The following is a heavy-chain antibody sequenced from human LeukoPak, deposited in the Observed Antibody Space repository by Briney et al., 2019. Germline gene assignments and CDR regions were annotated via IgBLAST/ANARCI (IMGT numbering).Heavy chain of an antibody. CDR2: ISSSSTI. J-gene: IGHJ4*02. D-gene: IGHD4-17*01. CDR1: GFTFSSYS. Sequence: GGSLRLSCAASGFTFSSYSMNWVRQAPGKGLEWVSYISSSSTIYYADSVKGRFTISRDNAKNSLYLQMNSLRAEDTAVYYCARDPLYGDRDYWGQGILVTVSS. CDR3: ARDPLYGDRDY. V-gene: IGHV3-48*04.